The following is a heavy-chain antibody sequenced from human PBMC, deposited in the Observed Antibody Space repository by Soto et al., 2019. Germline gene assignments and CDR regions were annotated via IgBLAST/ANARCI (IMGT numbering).Heavy chain of an antibody. Sequence: QVQLVESGGGLVKPGGSLRLSCAASGFTFSDYYMSWIRQAPGKGLEWVSYISSSSSYTNYADSVKCRFTISRDNAKNSLYRKMNALRAEDTAVYYCARGESGSYFGPGVATRWGQGTLVPVSS. CDR3: ARGESGSYFGPGVATR. J-gene: IGHJ4*02. D-gene: IGHD1-26*01. V-gene: IGHV3-11*06. CDR2: ISSSSSYT. CDR1: GFTFSDYY.